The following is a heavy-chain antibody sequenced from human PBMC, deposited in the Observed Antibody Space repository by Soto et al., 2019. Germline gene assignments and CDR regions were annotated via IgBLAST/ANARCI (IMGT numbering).Heavy chain of an antibody. Sequence: QITLKESGPTLVKPTQTLTLTCTFSGFSLSTSGVGVVWIRQPPGKALEWLGIIYWDDDKRYRPSLKSRLTXTXVIXKNQVVLTMTNMDPVDTGTYYCAHNLVAGTSWFDPWGQGTLVTVSS. CDR2: IYWDDDK. D-gene: IGHD6-19*01. V-gene: IGHV2-5*02. CDR3: AHNLVAGTSWFDP. J-gene: IGHJ5*02. CDR1: GFSLSTSGVG.